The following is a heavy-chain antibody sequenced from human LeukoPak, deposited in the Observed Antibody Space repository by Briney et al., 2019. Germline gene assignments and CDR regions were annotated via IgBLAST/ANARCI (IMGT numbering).Heavy chain of an antibody. J-gene: IGHJ6*03. CDR1: GFTFSNYA. V-gene: IGHV3-30*02. D-gene: IGHD2-2*01. CDR3: AKDGSAYQVSLGYYYMDV. Sequence: PGGSLRLSCAASGFTFSNYAMHWVRQAPGKGLEWVAFIRYDGNNKYYADSVKGRFTISRDNSKNTLFLQMNSLRAEDTAVYYCAKDGSAYQVSLGYYYMDVWGKGTTVTVSS. CDR2: IRYDGNNK.